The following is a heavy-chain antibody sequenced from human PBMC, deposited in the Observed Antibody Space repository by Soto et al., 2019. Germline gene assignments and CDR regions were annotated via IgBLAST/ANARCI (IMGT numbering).Heavy chain of an antibody. CDR2: INHSGTT. CDR3: ARAPLDCSGGSCYSYAMEV. V-gene: IGHV4-34*01. CDR1: GGSFSGYY. J-gene: IGHJ6*02. D-gene: IGHD2-15*01. Sequence: SETLSLTCAVYGGSFSGYYWIWIRQPPGKGLEWIGEINHSGTTNYNPSLKSRVTISVDTSKNQFSLNLSSVTAADTAVYYCARAPLDCSGGSCYSYAMEVWGQGTTVTVSS.